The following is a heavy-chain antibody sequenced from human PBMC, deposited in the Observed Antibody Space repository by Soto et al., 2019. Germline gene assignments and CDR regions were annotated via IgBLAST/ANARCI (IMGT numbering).Heavy chain of an antibody. D-gene: IGHD3-22*01. CDR1: GFTFSSYA. CDR2: ISSNGGST. J-gene: IGHJ6*02. V-gene: IGHV3-64*01. Sequence: EVQLVESGGGLVQPGGSLRLSCAASGFTFSSYAMHWVRQAPGKGLEYVSAISSNGGSTYYANSVKGRFTISRDNSKNTLYLQMGSLRAEDMAVYYCARDSAYYYDSSGYYSYYYYGMDVWGQGTTVTVSS. CDR3: ARDSAYYYDSSGYYSYYYYGMDV.